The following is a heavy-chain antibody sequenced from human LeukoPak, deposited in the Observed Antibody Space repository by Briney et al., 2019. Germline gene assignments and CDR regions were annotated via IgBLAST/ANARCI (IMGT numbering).Heavy chain of an antibody. D-gene: IGHD3-10*01. V-gene: IGHV4-34*01. CDR3: ARGHVYGSGSYYLAFDI. Sequence: PSETLSLTCAVYGGSFSGYYWSWIRQPPGKGLEWIGEINHSGSTNYNPSLKSRVTISVDTSKNQFSLKLSSVTAADTAVYYCARGHVYGSGSYYLAFDIWGQGTMVTVSS. J-gene: IGHJ3*02. CDR1: GGSFSGYY. CDR2: INHSGST.